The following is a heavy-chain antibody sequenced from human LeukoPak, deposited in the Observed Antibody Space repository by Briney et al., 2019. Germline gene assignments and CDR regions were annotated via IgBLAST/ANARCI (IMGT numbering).Heavy chain of an antibody. CDR1: GFTFGTFA. Sequence: PGGSLRLSCAASGFTFGTFAMTWVRQAPGKRPEWVSSITNSGSSTYYADSVRGRFTITRDNSKNTLYLQMFGLRAEDTAVYFCAKYIFSSTPYFDYWGQGTLVTVSS. CDR3: AKYIFSSTPYFDY. D-gene: IGHD6-13*01. CDR2: ITNSGSST. J-gene: IGHJ4*02. V-gene: IGHV3-23*01.